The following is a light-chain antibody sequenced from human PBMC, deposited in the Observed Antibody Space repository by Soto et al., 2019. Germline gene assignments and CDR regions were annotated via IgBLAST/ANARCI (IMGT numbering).Light chain of an antibody. CDR2: DAS. Sequence: DLQVTQSPATLSGSVGEGVTMTVLASQNISSWLAWYQQKPGKAPKHLIYDASSLESGVPSRFSGSGSGTQFTLTISRLQPDAFATHYCQQYRTFGQGTKVDIK. V-gene: IGKV1-5*01. CDR1: QNISSW. J-gene: IGKJ1*01. CDR3: QQYRT.